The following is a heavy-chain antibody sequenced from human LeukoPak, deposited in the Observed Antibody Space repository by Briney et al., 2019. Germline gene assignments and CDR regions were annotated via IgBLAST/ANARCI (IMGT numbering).Heavy chain of an antibody. J-gene: IGHJ4*02. D-gene: IGHD1-26*01. CDR3: ARSTSGSYFY. CDR2: INHSGST. V-gene: IGHV4-34*01. CDR1: GGSISSYY. Sequence: SETLSLTCTVSGGSISSYYWSWIRQPPGKGLEWIGEINHSGSTNYNPSLKSRVTISVDTSKNQFSLKLSSVTAADTAVYYCARSTSGSYFYWGQGTLVTVSS.